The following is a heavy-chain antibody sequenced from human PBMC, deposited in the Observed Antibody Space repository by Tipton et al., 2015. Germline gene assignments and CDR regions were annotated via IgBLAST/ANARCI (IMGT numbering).Heavy chain of an antibody. CDR1: GFTFSSYG. D-gene: IGHD3-22*01. CDR2: IWYDGSNK. CDR3: ARAPYYYESSGYFHFDY. V-gene: IGHV3-33*01. Sequence: RSLRLSCAASGFTFSSYGMHWVRQAPGKGLEWVAVIWYDGSNKYYADSVKGRFTISRDNSKNTLYLQMNSLRAEDTAVYYCARAPYYYESSGYFHFDYWGQGTLVTVSS. J-gene: IGHJ4*02.